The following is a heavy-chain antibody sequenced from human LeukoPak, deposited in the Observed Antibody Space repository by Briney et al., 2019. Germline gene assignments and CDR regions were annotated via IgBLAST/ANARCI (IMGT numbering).Heavy chain of an antibody. CDR3: ARVGESGSFDY. CDR1: GFTFSSYS. V-gene: IGHV3-48*01. Sequence: GGSLRLSCAASGFTFSSYSMNWVRQAPGKGLEWTSYISGGSSTRYYADSVKGRFTISRDNSKSTLSLQMGCLRAEDMAVYYCARVGESGSFDYWGQGTLVTVSS. CDR2: ISGGSSTR. D-gene: IGHD1-26*01. J-gene: IGHJ4*02.